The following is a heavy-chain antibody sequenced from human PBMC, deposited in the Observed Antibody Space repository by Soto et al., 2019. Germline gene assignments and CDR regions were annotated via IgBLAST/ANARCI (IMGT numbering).Heavy chain of an antibody. D-gene: IGHD6-6*01. V-gene: IGHV3-15*01. Sequence: GGSLRLSCAASGFTFSNAWMSWVRQAPGKGLEWVGRIKSKTDGGRTDYAAPVKGRFTISRDDSKNTLYLQMNSLKTEDTAVYYCTTDPLAARPEDYWGQGTLVTVSS. CDR1: GFTFSNAW. CDR2: IKSKTDGGRT. J-gene: IGHJ4*02. CDR3: TTDPLAARPEDY.